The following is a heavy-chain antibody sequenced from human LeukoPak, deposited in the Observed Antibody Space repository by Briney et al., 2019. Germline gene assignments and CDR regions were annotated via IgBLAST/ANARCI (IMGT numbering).Heavy chain of an antibody. V-gene: IGHV1-2*02. Sequence: ASVRVSCKASGYTFIDYYMHWVRQAPGQGLEWMGWINPNNGGTTYAQKFQGRVTVTRDTSITTAYMELSSLRSDDTAVYYCARLAGAGTSRFDYWGQGTLVTVSS. D-gene: IGHD6-13*01. CDR3: ARLAGAGTSRFDY. CDR2: INPNNGGT. CDR1: GYTFIDYY. J-gene: IGHJ4*02.